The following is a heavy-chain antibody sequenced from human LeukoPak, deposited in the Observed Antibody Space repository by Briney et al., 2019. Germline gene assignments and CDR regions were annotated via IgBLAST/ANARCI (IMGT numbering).Heavy chain of an antibody. V-gene: IGHV5-51*01. CDR3: ARHIPSSGYESSGYYSHIDF. CDR2: INPGDSDT. CDR1: GYSFTSSW. Sequence: GESLKISCQASGYSFTSSWIGWARQMPGKGLEWMAIINPGDSDTRYSPSFQGQVTISADKSISTAYLQWSSLKASDTAMYYCARHIPSSGYESSGYYSHIDFWGQGTLVTVSS. J-gene: IGHJ4*02. D-gene: IGHD3-22*01.